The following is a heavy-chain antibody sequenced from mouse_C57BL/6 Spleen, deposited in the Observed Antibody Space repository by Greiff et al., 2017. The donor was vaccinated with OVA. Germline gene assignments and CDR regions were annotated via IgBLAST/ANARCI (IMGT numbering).Heavy chain of an antibody. Sequence: EVKLQESGPGLVKPSQSLSLTCSVTGYSITSGYYWNWIRQFPGNKLEWMGYISYDGSNNYNPSLKNRISITRDTSKNQFFLKLNSVTTEDTATYYCARESPIDAMDYWGQGTSVTVSS. CDR2: ISYDGSN. V-gene: IGHV3-6*01. CDR3: ARESPIDAMDY. J-gene: IGHJ4*01. CDR1: GYSITSGYY.